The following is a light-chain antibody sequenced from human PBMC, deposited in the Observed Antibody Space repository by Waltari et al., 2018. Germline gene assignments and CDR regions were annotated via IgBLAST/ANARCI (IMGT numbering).Light chain of an antibody. J-gene: IGKJ5*01. CDR2: DAS. CDR3: QQYNRWPPIT. CDR1: QSIATN. Sequence: EVVMTQSPATLSVSPGERASLPSRASQSIATNLAWYQQKPGQSPRLLVYDASTRAPPHPARFRGSGSETEFTLTISSLQSEDSAVYYCQQYNRWPPITFGQGTRLEIK. V-gene: IGKV3-15*01.